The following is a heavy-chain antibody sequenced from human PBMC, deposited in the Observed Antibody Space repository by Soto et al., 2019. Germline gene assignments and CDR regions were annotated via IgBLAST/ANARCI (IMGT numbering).Heavy chain of an antibody. CDR3: ARGYCTTSICDPWFDP. V-gene: IGHV5-51*07. D-gene: IGHD2-8*01. CDR2: ISPGDSDT. CDR1: GYSFTSYW. Sequence: GESLKISCTGVGYSFTSYWIGWGHQGPGEGLEWMSVISPGDSDTRYSQSFQGQVTFSADKSITTAYLQWSSLKASDTAMYYCARGYCTTSICDPWFDPWGQGTRVTVAS. J-gene: IGHJ5*02.